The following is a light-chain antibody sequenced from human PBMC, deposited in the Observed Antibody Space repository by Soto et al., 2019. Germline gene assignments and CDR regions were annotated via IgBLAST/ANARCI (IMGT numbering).Light chain of an antibody. CDR2: GAS. CDR1: QSVSSSY. CDR3: QQFGRSPPSWT. V-gene: IGKV3-20*01. J-gene: IGKJ1*01. Sequence: ETVLTQSPGTLYLSPGEIATLSCRASQSVSSSYLAWYQQKPGQAPRLLIYGASSRATGIPDRFSGSGSGTDFTLTISRLEPEDFAVYYCQQFGRSPPSWTFGQGTKVEIK.